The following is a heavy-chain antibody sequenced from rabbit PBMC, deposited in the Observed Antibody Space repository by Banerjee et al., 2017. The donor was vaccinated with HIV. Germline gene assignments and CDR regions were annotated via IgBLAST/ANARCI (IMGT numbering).Heavy chain of an antibody. Sequence: QSLEESGGDLVKPGASLTLTCTASGFSFSTNYYMCWVRQAPGKRPEWIACIYVDGRGSTYYASWAKGRFTISKTSSTTVTLQMTSLTAADTATYFCARDYIYGDGDYAFSLWGQGTLVTVS. D-gene: IGHD2-1*01. J-gene: IGHJ4*01. CDR1: GFSFSTNYY. CDR2: IYVDGRGST. CDR3: ARDYIYGDGDYAFSL. V-gene: IGHV1S40*01.